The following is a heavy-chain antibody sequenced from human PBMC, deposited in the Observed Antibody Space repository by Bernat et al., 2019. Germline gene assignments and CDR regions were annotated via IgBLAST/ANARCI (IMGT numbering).Heavy chain of an antibody. Sequence: EVQLVESGGGLVQPGGSLRLSCAASGFTFSSYWMHWVRQAPGKGLVWVSRINSDGSSTSYADSVKGRFTISRDNAKNTLYLQMNSLRAEDTAVYYCAREGVEHIVVVTAVYYYYYGVDVWGQGTTVTVSS. V-gene: IGHV3-74*01. J-gene: IGHJ6*02. D-gene: IGHD2-21*02. CDR1: GFTFSSYW. CDR2: INSDGSST. CDR3: AREGVEHIVVVTAVYYYYYGVDV.